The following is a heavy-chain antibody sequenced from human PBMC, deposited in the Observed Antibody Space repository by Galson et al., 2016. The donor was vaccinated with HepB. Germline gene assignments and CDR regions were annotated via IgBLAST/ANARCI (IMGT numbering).Heavy chain of an antibody. CDR2: ISWNSGSI. J-gene: IGHJ4*02. Sequence: SLRLSCAASGFTFDDYAMHWVRQAPGKGLEWVSGISWNSGSIGYADSVKGRFTISRDNAKNSLYLQMNSQRAEDTALYYCAKGRSAIAAAGLNYWGQGTLVTVSS. CDR1: GFTFDDYA. CDR3: AKGRSAIAAAGLNY. V-gene: IGHV3-9*01. D-gene: IGHD6-13*01.